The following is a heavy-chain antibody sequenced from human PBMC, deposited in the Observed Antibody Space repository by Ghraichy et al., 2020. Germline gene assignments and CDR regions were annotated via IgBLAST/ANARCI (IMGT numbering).Heavy chain of an antibody. CDR2: IYYSGST. D-gene: IGHD3-10*01. J-gene: IGHJ4*02. CDR3: ARGSLGRLYDMVQGYGIDY. CDR1: GGSVSSGSYY. V-gene: IGHV4-61*01. Sequence: SETLSLTCTVSGGSVSSGSYYWSWIRQPPGKGLEWIGYIYYSGSTNYNPSLKSRVTISVDTSKNQFSLKLSSVTAADTAVYYCARGSLGRLYDMVQGYGIDYWGQGTLVTVSS.